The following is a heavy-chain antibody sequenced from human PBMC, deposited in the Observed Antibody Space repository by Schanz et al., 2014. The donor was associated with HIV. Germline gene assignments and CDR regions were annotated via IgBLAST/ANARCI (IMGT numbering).Heavy chain of an antibody. J-gene: IGHJ6*02. V-gene: IGHV1-69*01. CDR1: GDTFSSYG. CDR3: STRTTHMELRSLRSEDTAVYYCSRFGVFDLVVHYYGMDV. Sequence: QVQLVQSGAEVKKPGSSVKVSCKASGDTFSSYGISWVRQAPGQGLEGMGGIIPIFGTPTYAQKFQGRVARPPHPPPHGTTHYAQKLQGRVTITADKSTRTTHMELRSLRSEDTAVYYCSRFGVFDLVVHYYGMDVWGQGTTVTVS. D-gene: IGHD5-12*01. CDR2: IIPIFGTP.